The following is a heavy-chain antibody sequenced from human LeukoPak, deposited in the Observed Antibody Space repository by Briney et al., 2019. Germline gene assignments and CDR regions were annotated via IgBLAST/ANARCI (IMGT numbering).Heavy chain of an antibody. J-gene: IGHJ6*02. CDR1: GYTFTSYG. D-gene: IGHD3-3*01. CDR3: ARVKYYDFWSGYSTMDV. Sequence: ASVKVSCKASGYTFTSYGISWVRQAPGQGLEWMGWISAYNGNTNYAQKLQGRVTMTTDTSTSTAYMELRSLRSDDTAVYYCARVKYYDFWSGYSTMDVWGQGTTVTVSS. CDR2: ISAYNGNT. V-gene: IGHV1-18*01.